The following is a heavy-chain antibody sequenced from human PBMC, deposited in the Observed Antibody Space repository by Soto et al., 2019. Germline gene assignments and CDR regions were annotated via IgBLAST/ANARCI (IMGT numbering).Heavy chain of an antibody. CDR3: ASHSGSSPEGRYYYGMDV. V-gene: IGHV1-69*13. CDR1: GGTFSSYA. J-gene: IGHJ6*02. CDR2: IISIFGTA. D-gene: IGHD1-26*01. Sequence: SVKVSCKASGGTFSSYAISWVRQAPGQGLEWMRGIISIFGTADYAQKFQGRVTITADESTSTAYMELSSLRSEDTAVYYCASHSGSSPEGRYYYGMDVWGQGTTVTVSS.